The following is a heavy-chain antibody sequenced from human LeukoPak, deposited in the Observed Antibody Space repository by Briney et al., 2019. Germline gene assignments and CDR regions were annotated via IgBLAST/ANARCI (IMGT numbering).Heavy chain of an antibody. J-gene: IGHJ4*02. V-gene: IGHV3-23*01. CDR1: GFTFSTCA. Sequence: PGGSLRLSCTASGFTFSTCAMSWVRQAPGKGLEWVSAISGSGGSTYYADSVKGRFTISRDNSKNTLYLQMNSLRVEDTSIYFCAKALEQETVIALDSWGQGTLVTVSS. D-gene: IGHD6-13*01. CDR3: AKALEQETVIALDS. CDR2: ISGSGGST.